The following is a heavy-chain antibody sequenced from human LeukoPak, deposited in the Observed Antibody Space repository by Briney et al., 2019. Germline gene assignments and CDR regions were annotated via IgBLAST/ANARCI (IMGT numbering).Heavy chain of an antibody. CDR3: ARASLDVMVNY. V-gene: IGHV1-46*01. J-gene: IGHJ4*02. Sequence: ASVKVSCKASGYTFTRYSMHWVRQAPGQGLEWMGVIDPAGGTTNYAQKFQDRVTVTRDTSTSTVYLDLGSLRSEDTAVYYCARASLDVMVNYWGQGTLVTVSS. CDR1: GYTFTRYS. D-gene: IGHD2-21*01. CDR2: IDPAGGTT.